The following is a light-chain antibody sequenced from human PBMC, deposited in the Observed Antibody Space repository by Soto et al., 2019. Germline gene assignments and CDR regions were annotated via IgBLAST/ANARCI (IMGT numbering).Light chain of an antibody. Sequence: DIQMTQSPSSLSASVGDRVTITCRASQSISTCLNWYQQKPGKAPKLLIYAASSLQRGGLSRFSGRGSGTDFTLTISSLQPEDVAAYVCQQSYSPPYTFGQGTKLELK. CDR1: QSISTC. J-gene: IGKJ2*01. CDR3: QQSYSPPYT. CDR2: AAS. V-gene: IGKV1-39*01.